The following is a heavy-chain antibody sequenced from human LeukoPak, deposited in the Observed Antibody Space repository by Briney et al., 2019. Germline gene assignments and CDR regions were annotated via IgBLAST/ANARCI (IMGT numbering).Heavy chain of an antibody. D-gene: IGHD4-17*01. CDR3: ARRGYGDALDY. J-gene: IGHJ4*02. CDR1: GYSFTSYW. V-gene: IGHV5-10-1*01. Sequence: GESLKISCKSSGYSFTSYWITWVRQMPGKGLECMGRIGPSDSYTNYSPSFQGHVTISADKSISTAYLQWSSLKASDTAMYYCARRGYGDALDYWGQGTLVTVSS. CDR2: IGPSDSYT.